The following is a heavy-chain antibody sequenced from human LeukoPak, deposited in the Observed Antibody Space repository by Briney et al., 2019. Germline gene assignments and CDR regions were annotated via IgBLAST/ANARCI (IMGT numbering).Heavy chain of an antibody. V-gene: IGHV3-43*01. D-gene: IGHD5-18*01. J-gene: IGHJ4*02. CDR1: GFNFDRYT. CDR2: AGWAGGTT. CDR3: AKELDTMFFDY. Sequence: GGSLRLSCATSGFNFDRYTIHWVRQAPGKGLEWVSLAGWAGGTTYYSDSVRGRFTISRDSGENSVYLQMNSLTTDDTAFYFCAKELDTMFFDYWGQGALVTVSS.